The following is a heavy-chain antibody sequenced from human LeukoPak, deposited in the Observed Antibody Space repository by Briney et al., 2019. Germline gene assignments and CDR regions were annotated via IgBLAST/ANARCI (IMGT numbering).Heavy chain of an antibody. J-gene: IGHJ4*02. Sequence: SETLSLTCAVYGGSFSGYYWSWIRQPPGKGLEWIGEINHSGSTNYNPSLKSRVTISVDTSKNQFSLKLSSVTAADTAVYYCASRGYSYGYSSLSRTYYFDYWGQGTLVTVSS. CDR3: ASRGYSYGYSSLSRTYYFDY. CDR1: GGSFSGYY. D-gene: IGHD5-18*01. CDR2: INHSGST. V-gene: IGHV4-34*01.